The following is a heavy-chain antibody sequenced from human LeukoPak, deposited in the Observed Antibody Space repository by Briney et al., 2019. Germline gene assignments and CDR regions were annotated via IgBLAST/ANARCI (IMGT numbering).Heavy chain of an antibody. CDR3: ARFSSGCSTSSCYLTY. J-gene: IGHJ4*02. Sequence: SETLSLTCSVSGGSLSSHYWSWIQQPPGKGLELIGHIHDTGSTLYNPSLRGRVTISLDTSNNQFSLKLTSMTAADTAVYYCARFSSGCSTSSCYLTYWGQGTLVTVSP. CDR1: GGSLSSHY. CDR2: IHDTGST. D-gene: IGHD2-2*01. V-gene: IGHV4-59*11.